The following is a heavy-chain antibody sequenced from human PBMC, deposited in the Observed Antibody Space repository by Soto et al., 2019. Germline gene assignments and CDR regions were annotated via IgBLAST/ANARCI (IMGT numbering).Heavy chain of an antibody. Sequence: ASVKVSCKASGYSFTSLDINWVLQTAGQGLEWMGWMQPSTGRTGYAQKFQGRVTMTRDTSIHTAYMELTTLTSDDTAFYYCARGVSAGVDYWGQGTLVTVSS. CDR2: MQPSTGRT. V-gene: IGHV1-8*01. CDR3: ARGVSAGVDY. D-gene: IGHD1-26*01. J-gene: IGHJ4*02. CDR1: GYSFTSLD.